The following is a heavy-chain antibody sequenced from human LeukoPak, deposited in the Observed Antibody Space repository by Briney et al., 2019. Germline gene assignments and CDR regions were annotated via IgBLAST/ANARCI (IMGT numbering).Heavy chain of an antibody. Sequence: PSETLSLTCTVSGGSISSYYWSWIRQPPGKGLEWIGYIYYSGSTNYNPSLKSRVTISVDTSKNQFSLKLSSVTAADTAVYYCATASGQWLRGYYYMDVWGKGTTVTVSS. J-gene: IGHJ6*03. CDR3: ATASGQWLRGYYYMDV. V-gene: IGHV4-59*08. CDR1: GGSISSYY. CDR2: IYYSGST. D-gene: IGHD3-22*01.